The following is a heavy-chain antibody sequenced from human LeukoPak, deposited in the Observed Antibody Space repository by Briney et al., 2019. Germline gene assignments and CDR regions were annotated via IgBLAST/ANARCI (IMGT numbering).Heavy chain of an antibody. D-gene: IGHD3-10*01. V-gene: IGHV4-4*07. CDR2: IYSSGST. CDR1: GGSISGYY. Sequence: SETLSLTCTVSGGSISGYYCNWIRQPAGKGLEWIGRIYSSGSTNYNPSLTSRVTISVDTSKNQFSLKLSSVTAADTAVYYCARDLYYYGSGSYYNFPGFDYWGQGTLVTVSS. CDR3: ARDLYYYGSGSYYNFPGFDY. J-gene: IGHJ4*02.